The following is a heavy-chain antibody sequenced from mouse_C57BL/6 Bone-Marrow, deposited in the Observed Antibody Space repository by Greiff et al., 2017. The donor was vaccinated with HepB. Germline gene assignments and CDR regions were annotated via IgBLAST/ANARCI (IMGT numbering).Heavy chain of an antibody. J-gene: IGHJ3*01. D-gene: IGHD2-10*01. CDR1: GFNIKDDY. CDR2: IDPENGDT. CDR3: TTCLLAY. Sequence: VQLQQSGAELVRPGATVKLSCTASGFNIKDDYMHWVKQRPEQGLEWIGWIDPENGDTESASKFQGKATITANTSSNTAYLQHSSLTSEDTAVYYCTTCLLAYWGQGTLVTVSA. V-gene: IGHV14-4*01.